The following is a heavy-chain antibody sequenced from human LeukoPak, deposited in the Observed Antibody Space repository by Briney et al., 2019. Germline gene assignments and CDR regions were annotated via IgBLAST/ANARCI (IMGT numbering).Heavy chain of an antibody. J-gene: IGHJ4*02. V-gene: IGHV4-4*07. CDR2: IYTSGST. CDR1: GGSISSYY. D-gene: IGHD2-2*01. Sequence: PSETLSLTCTVSGGSISSYYWSWIRQPAGKGLEWIGRIYTSGSTNYNPSLKSRVTMSVDTSKNQFSLKLSSVTAADTAVYYCAREEGYCSNTSCSYFDYWGQGTLVTVSS. CDR3: AREEGYCSNTSCSYFDY.